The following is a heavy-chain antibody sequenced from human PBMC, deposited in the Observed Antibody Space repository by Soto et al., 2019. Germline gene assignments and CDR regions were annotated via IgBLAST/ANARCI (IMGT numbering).Heavy chain of an antibody. CDR2: IYYSGST. Sequence: SETLSLTCTVSGGSISSSSYYWGWIRQPPGKGLEWIGSIYYSGSTYYNPSLKSRVTISVDTSKNQFSLKLSSVTAADTAVYYCASYYGEGGYWYFDLWGRGTLVTVSS. CDR3: ASYYGEGGYWYFDL. D-gene: IGHD4-17*01. CDR1: GGSISSSSYY. V-gene: IGHV4-39*01. J-gene: IGHJ2*01.